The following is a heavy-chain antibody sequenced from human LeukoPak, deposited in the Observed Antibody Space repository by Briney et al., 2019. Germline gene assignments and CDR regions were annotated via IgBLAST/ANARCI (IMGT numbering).Heavy chain of an antibody. D-gene: IGHD2-21*02. CDR2: INHSGST. CDR1: GGSFFGYY. Sequence: SETLSLTCAAYGGSFFGYYWSWIRQPPGKGLEWIGEINHSGSTNYNPSLKSLVTISVDTSKNQFSLKLSSVTAADTAVYYCARVDSGYCGGDCYSGAFDYWGQGTLVTVSS. CDR3: ARVDSGYCGGDCYSGAFDY. J-gene: IGHJ4*02. V-gene: IGHV4-34*01.